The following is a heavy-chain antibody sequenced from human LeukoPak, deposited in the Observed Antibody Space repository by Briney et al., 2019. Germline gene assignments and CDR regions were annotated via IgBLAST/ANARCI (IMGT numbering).Heavy chain of an antibody. D-gene: IGHD1-14*01. Sequence: SETLSLTCTVSGDSISTINYYWGWIRQPPGKGLECIGDIYYSGSTYYNPSLKSRVTISVDTSKNQFSLKLSSVTAADTAVYYCARRGRTTITSRAFDPWGQGTLVTDSS. CDR2: IYYSGST. V-gene: IGHV4-39*01. CDR1: GDSISTINYY. J-gene: IGHJ5*02. CDR3: ARRGRTTITSRAFDP.